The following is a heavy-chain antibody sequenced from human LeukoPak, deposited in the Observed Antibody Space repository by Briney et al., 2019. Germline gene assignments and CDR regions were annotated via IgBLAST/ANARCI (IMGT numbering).Heavy chain of an antibody. CDR3: ARDAGGRYCSGGSCYDAFNI. CDR2: ISAYNGNT. Sequence: ASVKVSCKASGYTFTSYGISWVRQAPGQGLEWMGWISAYNGNTNYTQKLQGRVTMTTDTSTSTAYMELRSLRSDDTAVYYCARDAGGRYCSGGSCYDAFNIWGQGTMVTVSS. V-gene: IGHV1-18*01. D-gene: IGHD2-15*01. J-gene: IGHJ3*02. CDR1: GYTFTSYG.